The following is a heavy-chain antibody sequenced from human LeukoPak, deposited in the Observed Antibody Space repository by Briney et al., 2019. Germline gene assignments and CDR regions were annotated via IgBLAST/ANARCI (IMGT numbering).Heavy chain of an antibody. CDR3: ARDINTVGATIGYYFDY. Sequence: APVKVSCTASGYTFTGYYMHWVRQAPGQGLEWMGWINPNSGGTNYAQKFQGRVTMTRDTSISTAYMELSRLRSDDTAVYYCARDINTVGATIGYYFDYWGQGTLVTVSS. V-gene: IGHV1-2*02. J-gene: IGHJ4*02. D-gene: IGHD1-26*01. CDR1: GYTFTGYY. CDR2: INPNSGGT.